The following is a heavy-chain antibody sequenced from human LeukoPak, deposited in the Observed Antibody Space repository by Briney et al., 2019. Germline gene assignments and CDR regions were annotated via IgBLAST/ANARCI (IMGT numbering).Heavy chain of an antibody. V-gene: IGHV3-74*01. CDR2: IKSDGSST. Sequence: PGGSLRLSCAASGFTFSTYWMHWVRHAPGKGLVWVSRIKSDGSSTNYADSVKGRFTTSRDNAKNTLHLQMNTLRAEDTAVYYCARGGSPPEVLGDTFDVWGQGTLVTVSS. CDR1: GFTFSTYW. D-gene: IGHD1-26*01. J-gene: IGHJ3*01. CDR3: ARGGSPPEVLGDTFDV.